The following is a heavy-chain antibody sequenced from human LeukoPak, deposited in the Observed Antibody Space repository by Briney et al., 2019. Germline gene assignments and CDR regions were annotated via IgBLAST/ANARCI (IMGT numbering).Heavy chain of an antibody. CDR3: ARSWYSSSPDDALDI. CDR1: GYSFTSYW. CDR2: IYPGDSDT. Sequence: KRGESLKISCKGSGYSFTSYWIGWVRQMPGKGLEWMGIIYPGDSDTRYSPSFQGQVTISADKSISTAYLQWSSLKASDTAMYYCARSWYSSSPDDALDIWGQGTMVTVSS. D-gene: IGHD6-13*01. J-gene: IGHJ3*02. V-gene: IGHV5-51*01.